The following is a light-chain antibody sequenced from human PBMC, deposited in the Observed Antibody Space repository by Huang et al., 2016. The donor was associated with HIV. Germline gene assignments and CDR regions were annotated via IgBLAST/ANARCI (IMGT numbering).Light chain of an antibody. CDR1: RSVSSY. V-gene: IGKV3-11*01. CDR2: AAS. Sequence: EIVLTQSPATLSLSPGERATLTCRASRSVSSYLAWYQQKPGQAPRLLTDAASKRATGIPARFSGSGSGTDFTLNISSLEPEDFAVYYCQQRSDWPPTFGGGTKVEIK. CDR3: QQRSDWPPT. J-gene: IGKJ4*01.